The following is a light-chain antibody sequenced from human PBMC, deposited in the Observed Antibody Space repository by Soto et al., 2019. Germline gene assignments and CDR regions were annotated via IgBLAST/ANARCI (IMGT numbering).Light chain of an antibody. V-gene: IGKV3-20*01. CDR1: QSLTNSF. Sequence: EIVLTLSPGTLSLSPGEGATLSCRASQSLTNSFIAWYQQKPGQAPRLLIYDTSSRATGIPDRFSGSGSGTDFTLTISRLEPEDFAVFFCQQYGTSEIIFGQGTLLEIK. CDR2: DTS. J-gene: IGKJ5*01. CDR3: QQYGTSEII.